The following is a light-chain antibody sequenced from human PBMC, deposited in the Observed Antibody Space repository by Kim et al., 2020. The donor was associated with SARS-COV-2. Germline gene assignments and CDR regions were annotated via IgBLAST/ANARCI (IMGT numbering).Light chain of an antibody. J-gene: IGKJ1*01. CDR2: KAS. V-gene: IGKV1-5*03. CDR1: QSISSW. CDR3: KQYSTYPTWT. Sequence: DIQMTQSPSTLSASVGERVTITCRASQSISSWLAWYQQKPGKAPKLLIYKASSLESGVPSRFSGSGSGTEFTLTISSLQPDDFATYYCKQYSTYPTWTFGQGTKVDIK.